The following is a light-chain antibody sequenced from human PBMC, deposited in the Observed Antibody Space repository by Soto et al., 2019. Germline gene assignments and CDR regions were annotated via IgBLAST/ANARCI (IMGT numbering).Light chain of an antibody. CDR3: QQYNNWPFPSWT. V-gene: IGKV3-15*01. Sequence: EIVMTQSPATLSVSPGERATLSCRASQSVSSNLAWYQQKPGQAPRLPIYGASTRATGIPARFSGSGCGTEFTLTISSLQSEDFAVYCCQQYNNWPFPSWTFGQGTKVEIK. J-gene: IGKJ1*01. CDR2: GAS. CDR1: QSVSSN.